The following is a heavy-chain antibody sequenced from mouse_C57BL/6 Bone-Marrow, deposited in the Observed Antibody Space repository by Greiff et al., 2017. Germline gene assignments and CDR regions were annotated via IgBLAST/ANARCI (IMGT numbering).Heavy chain of an antibody. Sequence: QVQLQQPGAELVKPGASVKLSCKASGYTFTSYWMHWVKQRPGRGLEWIGRIDPNSGGTKYNEKFKSKATLTVDKPSSTAYMQLSSLTSEDSAVYYCARRRVYDHDVFYAMDYWGQGTSVTVSS. D-gene: IGHD2-4*01. CDR2: IDPNSGGT. CDR3: ARRRVYDHDVFYAMDY. J-gene: IGHJ4*01. CDR1: GYTFTSYW. V-gene: IGHV1-72*01.